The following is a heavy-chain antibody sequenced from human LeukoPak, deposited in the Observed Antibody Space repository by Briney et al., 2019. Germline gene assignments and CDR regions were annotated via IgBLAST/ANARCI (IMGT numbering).Heavy chain of an antibody. V-gene: IGHV1-46*01. J-gene: IGHJ6*02. CDR2: INPSGGST. Sequence: GASVKVSCKASGYTFTSYYMHWVRQAPGQGLEWMGIINPSGGSTSYAQKFQGRVTITADESTSTAYMELSSLRSEDTAVYYCARDDSSGFGYYYYGMDVWGQGTTVTVSS. CDR1: GYTFTSYY. D-gene: IGHD3-22*01. CDR3: ARDDSSGFGYYYYGMDV.